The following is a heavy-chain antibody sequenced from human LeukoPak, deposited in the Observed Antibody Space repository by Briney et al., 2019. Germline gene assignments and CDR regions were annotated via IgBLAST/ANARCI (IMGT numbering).Heavy chain of an antibody. V-gene: IGHV4-59*01. Sequence: PSGTLSLTCAVSGGSISSYYWSWIRQPPGKGLEWIGYIYYSGSTNYNPSLKSRVTISVDTSKNQFSLKLSSVTAADTAVYYCARVELLFYYFDYWGQGTLVTVSS. CDR1: GGSISSYY. CDR3: ARVELLFYYFDY. J-gene: IGHJ4*02. CDR2: IYYSGST. D-gene: IGHD1-26*01.